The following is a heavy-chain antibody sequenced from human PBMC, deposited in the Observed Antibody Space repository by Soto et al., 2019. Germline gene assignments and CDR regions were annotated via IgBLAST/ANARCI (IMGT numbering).Heavy chain of an antibody. CDR3: VTAVRTRLDN. D-gene: IGHD3-10*01. Sequence: GGSLRLSCAASGFILSKFAMYWVRRAPGKGLEWVSSIRQSGDRSSYADSAKGRFTISRDNSKNTLYLQMNGLRLDDTAVYYCVTAVRTRLDNWGPGTLVTVSS. CDR2: IRQSGDRS. J-gene: IGHJ4*02. CDR1: GFILSKFA. V-gene: IGHV3-23*01.